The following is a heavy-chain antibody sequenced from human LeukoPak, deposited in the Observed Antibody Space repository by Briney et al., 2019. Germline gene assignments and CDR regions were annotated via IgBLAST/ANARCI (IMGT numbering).Heavy chain of an antibody. D-gene: IGHD2-21*01. CDR1: GGSISSSSYY. CDR3: ARRLWWRWVVNWYFDL. Sequence: KSSETLSLTCTVSGGSISSSSYYWGWIRQPPGKGLEWIGSIYYSGSTNYNPSLKSRVTIPVDTSKNQFSLKLSSVTAADTAVYYCARRLWWRWVVNWYFDLWGRGTLVTVSS. CDR2: IYYSGST. V-gene: IGHV4-39*07. J-gene: IGHJ2*01.